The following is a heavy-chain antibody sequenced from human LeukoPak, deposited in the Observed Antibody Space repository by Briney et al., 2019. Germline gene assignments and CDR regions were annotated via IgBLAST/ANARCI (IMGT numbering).Heavy chain of an antibody. Sequence: GSLTLSCAASGFSFNDHYMSWIRQGPGQGREWVSYISSSRSFTNYADPVKGRLTIFRDTAKNSLYLQMNSLGAEDTAVYYCATLRGYSYGLDYWGQGILVTVSS. J-gene: IGHJ4*02. CDR2: ISSSRSFT. CDR3: ATLRGYSYGLDY. CDR1: GFSFNDHY. V-gene: IGHV3-11*03. D-gene: IGHD5-18*01.